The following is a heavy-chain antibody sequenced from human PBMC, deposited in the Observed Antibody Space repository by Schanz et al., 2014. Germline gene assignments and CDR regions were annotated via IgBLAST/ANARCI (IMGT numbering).Heavy chain of an antibody. D-gene: IGHD3-10*01. CDR1: GFTLNNAW. Sequence: EVQLVESGGGLVKPGGSLRLSCATSGFTLNNAWMNWVRQAPGKGLQWVARIKSKTDGGTRDYAAPVKGRFTISTDDSKTTVYLQMNSLQPEDTAFYYCTADLWFGAVWGVWWGQGTLVTVSS. V-gene: IGHV3-15*01. CDR3: TADLWFGAVWGVW. CDR2: IKSKTDGGTR. J-gene: IGHJ4*02.